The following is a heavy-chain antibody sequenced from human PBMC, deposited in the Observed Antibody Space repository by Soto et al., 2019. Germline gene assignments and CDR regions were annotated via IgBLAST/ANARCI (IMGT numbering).Heavy chain of an antibody. D-gene: IGHD2-15*01. J-gene: IGHJ1*01. CDR1: GYTFTSYY. V-gene: IGHV1-46*01. Sequence: ASVKVSCKASGYTFTSYYMHWVRQAPGQGLEWMGIINPSGGSTSYAQRFQGRVTMTRDTSTSTVYMELNSLRSEDTAVYYCARETECGSGGSCYPYLQHWGQGTLVTVSS. CDR2: INPSGGST. CDR3: ARETECGSGGSCYPYLQH.